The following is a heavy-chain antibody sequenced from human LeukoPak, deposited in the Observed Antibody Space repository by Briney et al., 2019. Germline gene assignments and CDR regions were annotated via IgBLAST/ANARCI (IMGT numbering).Heavy chain of an antibody. CDR2: ISYDGSNK. CDR3: ARDSSYSIDY. CDR1: GFTFSSYA. J-gene: IGHJ4*02. D-gene: IGHD2-15*01. Sequence: PGGSLRLSCAASGFTFSSYAMHWVRQAPGKGLEWVAVISYDGSNKYYADSVKGRFAISRDNSKNTLYLQMNSLRAEDTAVYYCARDSSYSIDYWGQGTLVTVSS. V-gene: IGHV3-30*09.